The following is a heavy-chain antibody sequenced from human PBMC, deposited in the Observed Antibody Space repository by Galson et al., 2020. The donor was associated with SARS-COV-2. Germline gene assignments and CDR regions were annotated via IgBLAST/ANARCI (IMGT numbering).Heavy chain of an antibody. D-gene: IGHD2-21*02. CDR1: GFTFSSYA. CDR2: ISYDGSNK. CDR3: ARDPTIVVVTATYYFDY. J-gene: IGHJ4*02. V-gene: IGHV3-30*04. Sequence: GGSLRLSCAASGFTFSSYAMHWVRQAPGKGLEWVAVISYDGSNKYYADSVKGRFTISRDNSKNTLYLQMNSLRAEDTAVYYCARDPTIVVVTATYYFDYWGQGTLVTVSS.